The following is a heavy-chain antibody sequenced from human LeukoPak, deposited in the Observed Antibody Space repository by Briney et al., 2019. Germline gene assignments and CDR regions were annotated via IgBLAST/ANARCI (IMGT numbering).Heavy chain of an antibody. Sequence: GGSLRLSCAASGFTFSSYAMSWVRQAPGKGLEWVSAISGSGGSTYYADSVKGRFTISKDNSKNTLYLQMNSLRAEDTAVYYCAKGGGANWYFDLWGRGTLVTVSS. CDR2: ISGSGGST. CDR1: GFTFSSYA. J-gene: IGHJ2*01. D-gene: IGHD4-23*01. V-gene: IGHV3-23*01. CDR3: AKGGGANWYFDL.